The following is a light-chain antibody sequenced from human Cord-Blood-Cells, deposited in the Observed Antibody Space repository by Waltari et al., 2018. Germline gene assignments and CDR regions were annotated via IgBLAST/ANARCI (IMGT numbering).Light chain of an antibody. CDR3: CSYAGSYTYV. J-gene: IGLJ1*01. V-gene: IGLV2-11*01. CDR1: SSDVGGYNY. CDR2: DVS. Sequence: QSALTQPRSVSGSPGQSVTISCPGTSSDVGGYNYVSLYQQPPGKAPKPMIYDVSTRPAGVPDRFSGSKSCNTASLTISGLQAEDEADYYCCSYAGSYTYVFGTGTKVTVL.